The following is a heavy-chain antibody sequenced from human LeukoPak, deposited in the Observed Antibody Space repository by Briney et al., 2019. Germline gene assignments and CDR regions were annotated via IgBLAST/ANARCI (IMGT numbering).Heavy chain of an antibody. CDR1: GFTFSSYS. CDR3: AKRGGSQYYFDY. V-gene: IGHV3-21*04. D-gene: IGHD2-15*01. Sequence: PGGSLRLSCAASGFTFSSYSMNWVRQAPGKGLEWVSSISSSSSYIYYADSVKGRFTISRDNSRNTLYLQMNSLRAEDTAVYYCAKRGGSQYYFDYWGQGTLVTVSS. J-gene: IGHJ4*02. CDR2: ISSSSSYI.